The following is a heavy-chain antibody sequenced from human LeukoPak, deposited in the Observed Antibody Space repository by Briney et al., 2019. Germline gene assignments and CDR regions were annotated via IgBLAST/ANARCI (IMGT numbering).Heavy chain of an antibody. CDR2: INHSGST. Sequence: SETLSLTCAVYGGSVSGYYWSWIRQPPGKGLEWIGEINHSGSTNYNQSLKSRVTISVDTSKNQFSLKLSSVTAAVTAVYYCARGLKYYDILTGYWYYFDYWGQGSLVTVCS. CDR1: GGSVSGYY. CDR3: ARGLKYYDILTGYWYYFDY. V-gene: IGHV4-34*01. J-gene: IGHJ4*02. D-gene: IGHD3-9*01.